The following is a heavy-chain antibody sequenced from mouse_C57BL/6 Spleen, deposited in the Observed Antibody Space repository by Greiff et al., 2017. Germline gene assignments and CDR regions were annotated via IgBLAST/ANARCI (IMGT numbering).Heavy chain of an antibody. V-gene: IGHV5-9-1*02. CDR2: FSSGGDYI. Sequence: EVKVVESGEGLVKPGGSLKLSCAASGFTFSSYAMSWVRQTPEKRLEWVAYFSSGGDYIYYADTVQGRFTISRDNARNTLYLQMSSLKSEDTARYYCTRDLSYGSSDYFDYWGQGTTRTVSS. J-gene: IGHJ2*01. D-gene: IGHD1-1*01. CDR3: TRDLSYGSSDYFDY. CDR1: GFTFSSYA.